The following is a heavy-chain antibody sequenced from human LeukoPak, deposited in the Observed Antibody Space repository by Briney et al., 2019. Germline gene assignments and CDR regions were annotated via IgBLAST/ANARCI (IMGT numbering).Heavy chain of an antibody. CDR1: GFTFSSYS. CDR3: AKDQRDGYTLDY. J-gene: IGHJ4*02. Sequence: GGSLRLSCAASGFTFSSYSMNWVRQAPGKGLEWVSSISSSSSYIYYADSVKGRFTISRDNAKNSLYLQMNSLRAEDTAVYYCAKDQRDGYTLDYWGQGTLVTVSS. D-gene: IGHD5-24*01. V-gene: IGHV3-21*01. CDR2: ISSSSSYI.